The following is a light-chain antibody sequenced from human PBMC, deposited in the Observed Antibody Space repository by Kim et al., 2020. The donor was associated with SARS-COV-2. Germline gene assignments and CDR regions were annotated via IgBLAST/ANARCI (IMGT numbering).Light chain of an antibody. CDR1: NSDVGTGHY. CDR3: STYTDSVM. Sequence: PGQSIAISCTGSNSDVGTGHYVSAYRHHPGKAPKLMIYDVTLRPSGVSNRFSDSKSGNTASLTISGIQTEDEADYYCSTYTDSVMFGGGTQLTVL. J-gene: IGLJ3*02. CDR2: DVT. V-gene: IGLV2-14*03.